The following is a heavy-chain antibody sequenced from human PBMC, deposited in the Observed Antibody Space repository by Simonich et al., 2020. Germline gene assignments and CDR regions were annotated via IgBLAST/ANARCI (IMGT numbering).Heavy chain of an antibody. CDR1: GFTFSSYE. CDR2: ISSSVSTI. CDR3: ARDFRLQLVEIGTYYYYGMDV. J-gene: IGHJ6*02. Sequence: EVQLVESGGGLVQPGGSLRLSCAASGFTFSSYEMNWVRQDPGKGLEWVSYISSSVSTIYYADSVKGRFTISRDKAKNSLYLQMNSLRAEDTAVYYCARDFRLQLVEIGTYYYYGMDVWGQGTTVTVSS. D-gene: IGHD6-6*01. V-gene: IGHV3-48*03.